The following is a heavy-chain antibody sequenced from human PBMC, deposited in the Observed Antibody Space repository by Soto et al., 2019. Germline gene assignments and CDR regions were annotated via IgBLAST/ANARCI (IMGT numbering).Heavy chain of an antibody. J-gene: IGHJ4*02. V-gene: IGHV3-30-3*01. CDR2: ISYDGSNK. CDR3: ARDRIRAAAGYLDY. CDR1: GFTFSSYA. Sequence: QVQLVESGGGVVQPGRSLRLSCAASGFTFSSYAMHWVRQAPGKGLEWVAVISYDGSNKYYADSVKGRFTISRDNPKNTLYLQMSRLRAEDTAVYCCARDRIRAAAGYLDYWGQGTLVTVSS. D-gene: IGHD6-13*01.